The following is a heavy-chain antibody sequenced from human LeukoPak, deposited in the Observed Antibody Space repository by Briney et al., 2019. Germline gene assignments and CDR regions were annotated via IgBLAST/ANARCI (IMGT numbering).Heavy chain of an antibody. J-gene: IGHJ4*02. CDR2: ISAYNGNT. Sequence: ASVMVSCKASGYTFTSYGISWVRQAPGQGLEWMGWISAYNGNTNYAQKLQGRVTMTTDTSTSTAYMELRSLRSDDTAVYYCASPAWRGNLGYWGQGTLVTVSS. CDR1: GYTFTSYG. CDR3: ASPAWRGNLGY. V-gene: IGHV1-18*01. D-gene: IGHD3-3*01.